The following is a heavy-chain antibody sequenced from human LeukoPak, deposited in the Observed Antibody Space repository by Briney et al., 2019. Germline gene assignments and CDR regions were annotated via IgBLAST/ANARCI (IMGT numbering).Heavy chain of an antibody. V-gene: IGHV3-23*01. Sequence: GGSLRLSCAASGFTFSDYAMSWVRQAPGKGLEWVSAINGAGFDIYYANSVRGRFTISRDNPKNTVFLQMNSLRAEDTAVYYCAKGSQSRSIAWVGYWGQGTLVTVSS. D-gene: IGHD6-6*01. CDR2: INGAGFDI. J-gene: IGHJ4*02. CDR1: GFTFSDYA. CDR3: AKGSQSRSIAWVGY.